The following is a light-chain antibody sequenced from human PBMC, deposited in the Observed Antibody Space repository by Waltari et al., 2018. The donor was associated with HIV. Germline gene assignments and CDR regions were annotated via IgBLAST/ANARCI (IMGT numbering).Light chain of an antibody. CDR1: QSLLHSDGTTY. Sequence: EIVLTQTPLSSPVTLGQPASISCRSSQSLLHSDGTTYLSWLHQRLGQPPRRLIYKVSQRFSGVPDRFSGSGAGTEFTLEITRVEADDVGIYYCMQATQYPRLTFGGGTKVEIK. J-gene: IGKJ4*01. V-gene: IGKV2-24*01. CDR3: MQATQYPRLT. CDR2: KVS.